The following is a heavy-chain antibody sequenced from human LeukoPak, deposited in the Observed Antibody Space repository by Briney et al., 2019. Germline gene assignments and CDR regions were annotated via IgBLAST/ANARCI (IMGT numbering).Heavy chain of an antibody. CDR1: GFTFSSYS. J-gene: IGHJ4*02. Sequence: KAGGYLRLSCAASGFTFSSYSMNWVRQAPGKGLEWVSSISSSSSYIYYADSVKGRFTISRDNAKNSLYLQMNSLRAEDTAVYYCARASPLALGYCSSTSCYGFDYWGQGTLVTVSS. CDR2: ISSSSSYI. D-gene: IGHD2-2*01. V-gene: IGHV3-21*01. CDR3: ARASPLALGYCSSTSCYGFDY.